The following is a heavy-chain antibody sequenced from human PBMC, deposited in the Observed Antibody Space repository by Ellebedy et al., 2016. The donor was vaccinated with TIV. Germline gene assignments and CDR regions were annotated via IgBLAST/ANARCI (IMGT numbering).Heavy chain of an antibody. Sequence: GESLKISXTASGFTFSSNHMSWVRQDPGKGLEWVSLIYSDGTTYYADSVKGRFTISRDDSKNMMYLQINTLRAEDTAVYYSARHSRGGTFGLVYHFDYWGQGTLVTVSS. CDR2: IYSDGTT. CDR1: GFTFSSNH. J-gene: IGHJ4*02. V-gene: IGHV3-53*01. D-gene: IGHD3/OR15-3a*01. CDR3: ARHSRGGTFGLVYHFDY.